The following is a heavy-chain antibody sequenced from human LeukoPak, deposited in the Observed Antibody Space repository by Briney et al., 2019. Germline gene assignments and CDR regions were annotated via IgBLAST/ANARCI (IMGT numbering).Heavy chain of an antibody. CDR1: GFTFSSYA. V-gene: IGHV3-23*01. D-gene: IGHD3-16*02. CDR2: ISGSGGST. Sequence: GGSLRLSCAASGFTFSSYAMSWVRQAPGKGLEWVSAISGSGGSTYYADSVKGRFTISRDNSKNTLYLQMNSLRVEDTAVYYCTRDLNFVQGDYWGQGTLVTVSS. J-gene: IGHJ4*02. CDR3: TRDLNFVQGDY.